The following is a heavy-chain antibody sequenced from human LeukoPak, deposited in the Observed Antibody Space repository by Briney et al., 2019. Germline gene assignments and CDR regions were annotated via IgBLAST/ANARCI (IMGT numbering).Heavy chain of an antibody. CDR2: INHSGST. Sequence: PSETLSLTCAVYGGSFSGYYWSWIRQPPGKGLEWIGEINHSGSTNHNPSLKSRVTISVDTSKNQFSLKLSSVTAADTAVYYCARPNWNNWFDPWGQGTLVTVSS. D-gene: IGHD1-1*01. V-gene: IGHV4-34*01. CDR3: ARPNWNNWFDP. J-gene: IGHJ5*02. CDR1: GGSFSGYY.